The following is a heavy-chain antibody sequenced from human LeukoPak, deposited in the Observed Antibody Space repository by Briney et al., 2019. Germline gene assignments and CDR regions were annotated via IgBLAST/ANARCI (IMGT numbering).Heavy chain of an antibody. CDR3: ARDPEPYYYDSSGYYYDY. CDR2: IWYDGSNK. J-gene: IGHJ4*02. Sequence: GRSLRLSCAASGFTFSSYGMHWVRQAPGKGLEWVAVIWYDGSNKYYADPVKGRFTISRDNSKNTLYLQMNSLRAEDTAVYYCARDPEPYYYDSSGYYYDYWGQGTLVTVSS. CDR1: GFTFSSYG. D-gene: IGHD3-22*01. V-gene: IGHV3-33*01.